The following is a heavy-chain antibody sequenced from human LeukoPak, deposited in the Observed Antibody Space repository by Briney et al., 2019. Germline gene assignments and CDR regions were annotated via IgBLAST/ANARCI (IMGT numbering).Heavy chain of an antibody. Sequence: SVKVSCKASGGTFSSYAISWVRQAPGQGLEWMGRIITILGIANYAQKFQGRVTITADKSTSTAYMELSSLRSEDMAVYYCASLVATVDYWGQGTLVTVSS. J-gene: IGHJ4*02. D-gene: IGHD5-12*01. CDR2: IITILGIA. CDR3: ASLVATVDY. V-gene: IGHV1-69*04. CDR1: GGTFSSYA.